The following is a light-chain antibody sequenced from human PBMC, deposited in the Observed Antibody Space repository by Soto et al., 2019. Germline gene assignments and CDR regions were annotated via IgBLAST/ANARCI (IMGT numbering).Light chain of an antibody. CDR2: GAS. V-gene: IGKV3-20*01. J-gene: IGKJ2*01. Sequence: EIVLTQSPGTLSLSPGERATLSCRASQSVTSSHLAWYQQKPGQTPRLLIYGASSRATGIPDRFSGSGSGTDFSLTISRLEPEDIAVYYCQQYGRSPSTFGQGTKLESK. CDR1: QSVTSSH. CDR3: QQYGRSPST.